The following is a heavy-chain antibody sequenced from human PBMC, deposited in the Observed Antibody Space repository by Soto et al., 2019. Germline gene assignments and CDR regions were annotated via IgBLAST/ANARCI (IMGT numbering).Heavy chain of an antibody. V-gene: IGHV3-33*01. CDR3: ARDLAYGDYYYYYGMDV. D-gene: IGHD4-17*01. J-gene: IGHJ6*02. CDR1: GFTFSSYG. CDR2: IWYDGSNK. Sequence: HPGGSLRLSCAASGFTFSSYGMHWVRQAPGKGQEWVAVIWYDGSNKYYADSVKGRFTISRDNSKNTLYLQMNSLRAEDTAVYYCARDLAYGDYYYYYGMDVWGQGTTVTVSS.